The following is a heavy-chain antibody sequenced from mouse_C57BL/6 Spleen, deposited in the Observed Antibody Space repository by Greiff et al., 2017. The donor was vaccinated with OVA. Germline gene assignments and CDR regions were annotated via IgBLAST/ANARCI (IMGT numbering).Heavy chain of an antibody. J-gene: IGHJ1*03. D-gene: IGHD1-1*01. CDR3: ARGVYGSSYPYFDV. Sequence: DVMLVESGGGLVKPGGSLKLSCAASGFTLSSYAMSWVRQTPEKRLEWVATISDGGSYTYYPDNVKGRFTISRDNAKNNLYLQMSHLKSEDTAMYYCARGVYGSSYPYFDVWGTGTTVTVSS. CDR1: GFTLSSYA. V-gene: IGHV5-4*03. CDR2: ISDGGSYT.